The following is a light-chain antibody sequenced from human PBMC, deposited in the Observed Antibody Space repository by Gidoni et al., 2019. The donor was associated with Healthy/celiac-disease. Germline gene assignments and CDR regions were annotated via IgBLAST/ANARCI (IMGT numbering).Light chain of an antibody. Sequence: EIVFTQSPATLSLSPGERATLSCRASQSVSSYLAWYQQTPGQAPRLLIYDASNRATGIPARFSGGGSGTDFTLTISRLEPEDFAVYYCQQRSTWRTFXGXTKVEIK. CDR3: QQRSTWRT. CDR2: DAS. CDR1: QSVSSY. J-gene: IGKJ4*01. V-gene: IGKV3-11*01.